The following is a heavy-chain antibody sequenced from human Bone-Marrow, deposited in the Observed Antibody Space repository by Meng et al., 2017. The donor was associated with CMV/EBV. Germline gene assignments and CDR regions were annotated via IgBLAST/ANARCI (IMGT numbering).Heavy chain of an antibody. CDR3: ARGAELAGWFDP. D-gene: IGHD1-1*01. Sequence: ASVKVSCKASGYTLTGYYMHWVRQAPGQGLEWMGWINPNSGGTNYAQKFQGRVTMARDTSISTAYMELSRLRSDDTAVYYCARGAELAGWFDPWGQGTLGTVSS. V-gene: IGHV1-2*02. CDR2: INPNSGGT. CDR1: GYTLTGYY. J-gene: IGHJ5*02.